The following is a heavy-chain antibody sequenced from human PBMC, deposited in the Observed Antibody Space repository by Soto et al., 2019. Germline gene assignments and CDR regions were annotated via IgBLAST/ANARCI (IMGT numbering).Heavy chain of an antibody. CDR1: GYTFTSYG. CDR3: ARGSGSITIFVVVPQPEYSFHY. D-gene: IGHD3-3*01. Sequence: ASVKVSCKASGYTFTSYGISWVRQAPGQGLEWMGWISAYNGNTNYAQKLQGRVTMTTDTSTSTAYMELRSLRSDDTAVYYCARGSGSITIFVVVPQPEYSFHYWGQGPLVTVSS. V-gene: IGHV1-18*01. J-gene: IGHJ4*02. CDR2: ISAYNGNT.